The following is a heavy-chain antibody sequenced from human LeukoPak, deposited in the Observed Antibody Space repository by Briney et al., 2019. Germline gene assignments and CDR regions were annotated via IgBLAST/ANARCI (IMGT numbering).Heavy chain of an antibody. CDR1: GFTFSSYG. CDR2: ISSDGSDK. J-gene: IGHJ4*02. CDR3: AKDLHYCSSTSCYTLLDY. Sequence: GRSLRLSCTASGFTFSSYGMHWVRQAPGKGLEWVAVISSDGSDKYYADSVKGRFTVSRDNSKNTLFLQLNSLRSEDTAVYYCAKDLHYCSSTSCYTLLDYWGQGTLVTVSS. V-gene: IGHV3-30*18. D-gene: IGHD2-2*02.